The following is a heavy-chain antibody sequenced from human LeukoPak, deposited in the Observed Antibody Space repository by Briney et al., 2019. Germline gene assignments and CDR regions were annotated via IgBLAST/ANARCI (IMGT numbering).Heavy chain of an antibody. V-gene: IGHV3-23*01. CDR2: ISGSGDNT. J-gene: IGHJ4*02. CDR3: AKWKYSNSGIDDY. Sequence: GGSLRLSCEASGFIFSSYAMSWVRQVPGKGLEWVSVISGSGDNTYYADSVKGRFTISRDNSKNMLYLQMNSLRAEDTAVYYCAKWKYSNSGIDDYWGQGTLVTVSS. CDR1: GFIFSSYA. D-gene: IGHD6-6*01.